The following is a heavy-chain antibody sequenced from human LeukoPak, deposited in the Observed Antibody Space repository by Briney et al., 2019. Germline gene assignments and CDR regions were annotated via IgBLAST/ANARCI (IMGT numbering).Heavy chain of an antibody. V-gene: IGHV4-59*01. CDR1: GGSISNDY. D-gene: IGHD4-17*01. CDR2: IYNSGST. Sequence: SETLSLTCTVSGGSISNDYWSWIRQPPGKGLEWIGYIYNSGSTNYNPSFKSRVTISVDTSKKQFSLKLSSVTAADTAVYYCARSGTVTTFYYYYYMDVWGKGTTVTVSS. CDR3: ARSGTVTTFYYYYYMDV. J-gene: IGHJ6*03.